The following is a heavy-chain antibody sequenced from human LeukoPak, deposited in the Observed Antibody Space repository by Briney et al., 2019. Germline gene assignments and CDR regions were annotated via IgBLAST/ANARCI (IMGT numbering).Heavy chain of an antibody. CDR2: ISGTGGST. Sequence: GGSLRLSCAASGIAFASYAMTWVRQSPERGLEWVSAISGTGGSTSYADSLKGRFTISRDNSKNTLYLQMSSLTAEDTAVCYCAKECGRDYDDRAFDIWGQGTMVTVSS. D-gene: IGHD3-22*01. CDR3: AKECGRDYDDRAFDI. V-gene: IGHV3-23*01. J-gene: IGHJ3*02. CDR1: GIAFASYA.